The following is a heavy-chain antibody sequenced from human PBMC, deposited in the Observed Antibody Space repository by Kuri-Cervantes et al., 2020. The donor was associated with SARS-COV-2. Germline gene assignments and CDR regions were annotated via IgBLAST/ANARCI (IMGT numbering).Heavy chain of an antibody. Sequence: GESLKISCAASGFTFSSYDMNWARQAPGKGLEWVSHINNGGSTIHNADSVKGRFIISRDNAKNSLYLQMNYLRDEDTAVYYCARGWYYGMDVWGQGTTVTVSS. D-gene: IGHD6-19*01. CDR1: GFTFSSYD. V-gene: IGHV3-48*03. CDR3: ARGWYYGMDV. CDR2: INNGGSTI. J-gene: IGHJ6*02.